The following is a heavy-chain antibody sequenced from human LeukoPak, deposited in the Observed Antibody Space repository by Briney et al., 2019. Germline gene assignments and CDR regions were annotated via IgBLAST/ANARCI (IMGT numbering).Heavy chain of an antibody. D-gene: IGHD1-26*01. V-gene: IGHV4-39*07. Sequence: SETLSLTCTVSGGSISSSSYYWGWIRQPPGKGLEWIGSIYYSGSTYYNPSLKSRVTISVDTSKNQFSLKLSSVTAADTAVYYCARVGGSYRYYSDYWGQGTLVTVSS. CDR1: GGSISSSSYY. J-gene: IGHJ4*02. CDR2: IYYSGST. CDR3: ARVGGSYRYYSDY.